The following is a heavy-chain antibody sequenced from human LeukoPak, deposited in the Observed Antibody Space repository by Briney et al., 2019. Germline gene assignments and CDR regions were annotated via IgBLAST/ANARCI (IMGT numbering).Heavy chain of an antibody. J-gene: IGHJ4*02. CDR2: ISSNGGST. V-gene: IGHV3-64*01. Sequence: GGSLRLSCAASGFTFSSYAMHWVRQAPGKGLEYVSAISSNGGSTYYANSVKGRFTISRDNSKNTLYLQMGSLRAEDMAVYYCARDQGGYGDESFDYRGQGTLVTVSS. CDR1: GFTFSSYA. D-gene: IGHD4-17*01. CDR3: ARDQGGYGDESFDY.